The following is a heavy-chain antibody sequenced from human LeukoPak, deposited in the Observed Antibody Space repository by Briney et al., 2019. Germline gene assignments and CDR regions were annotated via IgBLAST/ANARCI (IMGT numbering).Heavy chain of an antibody. CDR1: GFTFSSYG. V-gene: IGHV3-30*02. D-gene: IGHD3-3*01. CDR3: AKTYYDFWSGYYTTGELDY. J-gene: IGHJ4*02. Sequence: GGSLRLSCAASGFTFSSYGMHWVRQAPGKGLEWVAFIRYDGSNKYYADSVKGRFTISRDNSKNTLYLQMNSLRAEDTAVYYCAKTYYDFWSGYYTTGELDYWGQGTLVTVSS. CDR2: IRYDGSNK.